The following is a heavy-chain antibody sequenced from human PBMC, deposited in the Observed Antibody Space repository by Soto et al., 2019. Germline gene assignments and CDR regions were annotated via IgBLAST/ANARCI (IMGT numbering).Heavy chain of an antibody. CDR1: GYTFTGYY. V-gene: IGHV1-2*04. CDR2: INPNSGGT. CDR3: ARHSPPMYDILTGTTLDPYYGMDV. D-gene: IGHD3-9*01. J-gene: IGHJ6*02. Sequence: ASVKVSCKASGYTFTGYYMHWVRQAPGQGLEWMGWINPNSGGTSYAQKFQGWVTMTRDTSISTAYMELSRLRSDDTAVYYCARHSPPMYDILTGTTLDPYYGMDVWGQGTTVTVSS.